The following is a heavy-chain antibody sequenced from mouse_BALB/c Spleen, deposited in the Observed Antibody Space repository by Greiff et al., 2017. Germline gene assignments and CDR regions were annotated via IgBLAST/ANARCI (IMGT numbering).Heavy chain of an antibody. Sequence: VQLQQSGTVLARPGASVKMSCKASGYTFTSYWMHWVKQRPGQGLEWIGAIYPGNSDTSYNQKFKGKAKLTAATSTSTAYMELSSLTNEDSAVYYCTRVASFSFWYFDVWGAGTTVTVSS. CDR3: TRVASFSFWYFDV. J-gene: IGHJ1*01. V-gene: IGHV1-5*01. CDR2: IYPGNSDT. CDR1: GYTFTSYW. D-gene: IGHD1-1*01.